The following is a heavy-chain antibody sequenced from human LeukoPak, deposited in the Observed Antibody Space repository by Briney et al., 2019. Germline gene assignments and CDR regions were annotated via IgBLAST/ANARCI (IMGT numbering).Heavy chain of an antibody. V-gene: IGHV4-30-2*01. J-gene: IGHJ4*02. CDR3: AIVGSRSWYYFDY. CDR1: GGSLSFGGYS. Sequence: SHTLALTRAVSGGSLSFGGYSGRSIRQPRGKGVEWIGYIYHSGSTYYNPSLKSRVTISVDRSKNQFSLKLSSVTAADTPVYYCAIVGSRSWYYFDYWGQGTLVTLSS. CDR2: IYHSGST. D-gene: IGHD6-13*01.